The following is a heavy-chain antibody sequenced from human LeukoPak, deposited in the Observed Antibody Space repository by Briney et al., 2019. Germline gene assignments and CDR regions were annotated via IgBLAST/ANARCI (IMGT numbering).Heavy chain of an antibody. V-gene: IGHV3-64*01. CDR2: ISSNGGST. D-gene: IGHD3-22*01. Sequence: PGGSLRLSCAASGFTFNSYAMHWVRQAPGKGLEYVSAISSNGGSTYYANSVKGRFTISRDNSKNTLYLQMGSLRAEDMAVYYCARPSYDSSHFDYWGQGTLVTVSS. J-gene: IGHJ4*02. CDR3: ARPSYDSSHFDY. CDR1: GFTFNSYA.